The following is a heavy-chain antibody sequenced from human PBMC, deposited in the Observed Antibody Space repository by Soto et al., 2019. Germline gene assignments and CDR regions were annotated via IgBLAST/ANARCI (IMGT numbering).Heavy chain of an antibody. Sequence: GGSLRLSCAASGFTFSSFAMHWVRQAPGKGVEWVAVISNDGSNKFYADSVKGRFTISRDNSKNTLHLQMNSLRAEDTAVYYCAKETRYYDFWSGSYRGTYYDGMAVWGQGTTVTVSS. J-gene: IGHJ6*02. D-gene: IGHD3-3*01. CDR1: GFTFSSFA. CDR2: ISNDGSNK. CDR3: AKETRYYDFWSGSYRGTYYDGMAV. V-gene: IGHV3-30*18.